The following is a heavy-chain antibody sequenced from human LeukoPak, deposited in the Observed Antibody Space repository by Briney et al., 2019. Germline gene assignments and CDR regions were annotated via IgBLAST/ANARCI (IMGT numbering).Heavy chain of an antibody. CDR2: INHSGST. Sequence: KSSETLSLTCAVYGGSFSGYYWSWIRQPPGKGLEWIGEINHSGSTNYNPSLKSRVTISVDTSKNQFSLKLSSVTAADTAVYYCARDNRKGGTAMVEGVPAFDIWGQGTMVTVSS. D-gene: IGHD5-18*01. CDR1: GGSFSGYY. CDR3: ARDNRKGGTAMVEGVPAFDI. V-gene: IGHV4-34*01. J-gene: IGHJ3*02.